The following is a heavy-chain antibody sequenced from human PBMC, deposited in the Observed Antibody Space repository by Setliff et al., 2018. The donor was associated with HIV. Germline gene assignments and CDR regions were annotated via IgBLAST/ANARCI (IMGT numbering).Heavy chain of an antibody. CDR3: ARVTMIVVGHYYYGMDV. Sequence: VASVKVSCKASGYTFTSYDINWVRQATGQGLEWMGWMNPNSGNTGYAQKFQGRVTMTRNTSISTAYMELSSLRSEDTAVYYCARVTMIVVGHYYYGMDVWGQGTTVTVSS. J-gene: IGHJ6*02. CDR1: GYTFTSYD. D-gene: IGHD3-22*01. CDR2: MNPNSGNT. V-gene: IGHV1-8*02.